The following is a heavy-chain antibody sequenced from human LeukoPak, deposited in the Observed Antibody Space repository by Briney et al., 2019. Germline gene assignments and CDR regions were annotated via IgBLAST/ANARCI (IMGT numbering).Heavy chain of an antibody. CDR2: IYSGGST. V-gene: IGHV3-66*01. J-gene: IGHJ4*02. Sequence: GGSLRLSCAASGFTVSSNYMSWVRQAPGKGPEWVSVIYSGGSTYYADSVKGRFTISRDNSKNTLYLQMNSLRAEDTAVYYCAREGKTGDFDYWGQGTLVTVSS. CDR1: GFTVSSNY. CDR3: AREGKTGDFDY.